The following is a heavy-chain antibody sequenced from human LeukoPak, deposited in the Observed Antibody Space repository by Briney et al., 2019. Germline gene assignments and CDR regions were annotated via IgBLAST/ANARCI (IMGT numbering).Heavy chain of an antibody. CDR2: IIPILGIA. CDR1: GGTFSSYA. J-gene: IGHJ4*02. V-gene: IGHV1-69*04. Sequence: GASVKVSCKASGGTFSSYAISWVRQAPGQGLEWMGRIIPILGIANYAQKFKGRVTITADNSTSTAYMELSSLRSEDTAVYYCARGFGEPSYYFDYWGQGTLVTVSS. D-gene: IGHD3-10*01. CDR3: ARGFGEPSYYFDY.